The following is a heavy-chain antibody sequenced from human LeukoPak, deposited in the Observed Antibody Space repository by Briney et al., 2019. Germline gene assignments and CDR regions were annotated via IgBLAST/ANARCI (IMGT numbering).Heavy chain of an antibody. Sequence: PGGSLRLSCAASGFTFSSYGMHWVRQAPGKGVEWVAVIWYDGSNKYYADSVKGRFTISRDNSKNTLYLQMNSLRAEDTAVYYCARDRYGDQDDAFDIWGQGTMVTVSS. V-gene: IGHV3-33*01. J-gene: IGHJ3*02. D-gene: IGHD4-17*01. CDR2: IWYDGSNK. CDR1: GFTFSSYG. CDR3: ARDRYGDQDDAFDI.